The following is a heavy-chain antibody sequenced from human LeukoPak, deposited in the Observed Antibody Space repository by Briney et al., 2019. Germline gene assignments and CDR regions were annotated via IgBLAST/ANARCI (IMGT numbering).Heavy chain of an antibody. D-gene: IGHD3-22*01. Sequence: GASVQFSFKASGYTFTSYYMHWVRQAPGQGLEWMGWINPNSGGTNYAQKFQGRVTMTRDTSISTAYMELSRLRSDDTAVYYCARDHGSYYDSSGYPDYWGQGTLVTVSS. CDR1: GYTFTSYY. V-gene: IGHV1-2*02. J-gene: IGHJ4*02. CDR2: INPNSGGT. CDR3: ARDHGSYYDSSGYPDY.